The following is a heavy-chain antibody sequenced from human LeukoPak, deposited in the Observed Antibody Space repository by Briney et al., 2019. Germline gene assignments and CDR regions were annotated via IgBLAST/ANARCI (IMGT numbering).Heavy chain of an antibody. J-gene: IGHJ4*02. D-gene: IGHD6-25*01. V-gene: IGHV2-5*02. CDR2: IYWDDDQ. CDR1: GFSSGPTGEG. Sequence: QSGPTLAKPSQTLMFTCTISGFSSGPTGEGVGWMRLTHGKALEWLEFIYWDDDQGYSPSLKTRLTITKDTSKTPVVLRMTNMDPVDTATYFCAHRRSTAAGANTFDYWGPGILVPVPS. CDR3: AHRRSTAAGANTFDY.